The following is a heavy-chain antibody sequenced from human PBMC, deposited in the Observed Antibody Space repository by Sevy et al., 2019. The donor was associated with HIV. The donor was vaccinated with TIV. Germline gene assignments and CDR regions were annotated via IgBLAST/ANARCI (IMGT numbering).Heavy chain of an antibody. CDR2: LSFGCGKI. CDR1: GLDFSIYS. V-gene: IGHV3-23*01. Sequence: GGSLRLSCAASGLDFSIYSMSWVRQAPGKGLEWVSTLSFGCGKIYYADSVKGRFTISRDNSKSSVYLQMNNMRVEDTAVYYCAREGCTKPHDYWGQGTLVTVSS. J-gene: IGHJ4*02. CDR3: AREGCTKPHDY. D-gene: IGHD2-8*01.